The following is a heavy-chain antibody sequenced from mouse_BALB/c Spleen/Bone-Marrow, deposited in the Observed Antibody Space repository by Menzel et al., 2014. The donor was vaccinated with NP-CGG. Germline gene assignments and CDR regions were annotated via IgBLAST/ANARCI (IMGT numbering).Heavy chain of an antibody. Sequence: QVQLQQSGPGLVQPSQSLSITCTVSGFSLSSYGVHWVRQSPGKGLEWLGVIWSGGSTDYNAAFISRLTISKDNSKSQVFFKMTSLQANGTAIYYCARNHRGYYFDYWGQGTTLTVSS. D-gene: IGHD3-1*01. CDR1: GFSLSSYG. CDR3: ARNHRGYYFDY. J-gene: IGHJ2*01. V-gene: IGHV2-2*02. CDR2: IWSGGST.